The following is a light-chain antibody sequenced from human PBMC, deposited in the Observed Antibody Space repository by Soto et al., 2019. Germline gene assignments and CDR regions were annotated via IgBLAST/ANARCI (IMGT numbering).Light chain of an antibody. Sequence: IYLSQSAVLQSRSVGDRVTITCXASQGISSYLAWYQQKPGKAPKLLIYAASTLQSGVPSRFSGSGSGTDFTLTISSLQPEDFATYDCQQANSFPTTFGQGTRLEIK. CDR2: AAS. V-gene: IGKV1-9*01. J-gene: IGKJ5*01. CDR1: QGISSY. CDR3: QQANSFPTT.